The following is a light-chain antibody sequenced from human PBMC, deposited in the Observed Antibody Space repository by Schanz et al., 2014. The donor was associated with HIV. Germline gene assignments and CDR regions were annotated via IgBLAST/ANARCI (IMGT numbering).Light chain of an antibody. CDR3: QVWESSTGVV. CDR1: KLGTKF. CDR2: EDK. V-gene: IGLV3-1*01. Sequence: SYELTQTPSVSVSPGQTANISCSGDKLGTKFVSWYQQRPGQSPVLVIYEDKKRPSGIPGRFSGSNSGNTATLTISRVEAGDEADYYCQVWESSTGVVFGGGTKVTVL. J-gene: IGLJ2*01.